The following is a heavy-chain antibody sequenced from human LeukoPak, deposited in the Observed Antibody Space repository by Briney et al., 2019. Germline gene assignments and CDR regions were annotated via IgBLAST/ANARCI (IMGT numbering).Heavy chain of an antibody. J-gene: IGHJ3*02. CDR3: AKDLTPRDSRSWYTDAFDI. Sequence: GGSLRLSCAASELTFSSYAMSWVLQAPGKGLEWLSAISGTGGSTYYADSVKGRFTISRDNSKNTLYLQMNSLRAEDTAVYYCAKDLTPRDSRSWYTDAFDIWGQGTMVTVST. D-gene: IGHD6-13*01. CDR1: ELTFSSYA. V-gene: IGHV3-23*01. CDR2: ISGTGGST.